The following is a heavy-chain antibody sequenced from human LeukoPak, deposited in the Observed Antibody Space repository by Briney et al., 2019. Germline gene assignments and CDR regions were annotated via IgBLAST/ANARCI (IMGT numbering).Heavy chain of an antibody. CDR2: IYHSGST. Sequence: SQTLSLTCAVSGGSISSGGYSWSWIRQPPGQGLEWIGYIYHSGSTYYNPSLKSRVTISVDRSKNQFSLKLSSVTAADTAVYYCASVDTATRVLKAHWGQGTLVTVSS. J-gene: IGHJ4*02. CDR1: GGSISSGGYS. D-gene: IGHD5-18*01. V-gene: IGHV4-30-2*01. CDR3: ASVDTATRVLKAH.